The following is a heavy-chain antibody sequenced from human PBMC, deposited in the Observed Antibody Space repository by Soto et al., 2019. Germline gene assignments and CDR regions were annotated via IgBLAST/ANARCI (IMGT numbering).Heavy chain of an antibody. Sequence: PSETLSLTCTVSGGSISSYYWSWIRQPPGKGLEWIGYIYYSGSTNYNPSLKSRVTISVDTSKNQFSLKLSSVTAADTAVYYCARDTSPGTALRFDYWGQGTLVTVSS. D-gene: IGHD2-21*02. J-gene: IGHJ4*02. CDR2: IYYSGST. CDR1: GGSISSYY. V-gene: IGHV4-59*01. CDR3: ARDTSPGTALRFDY.